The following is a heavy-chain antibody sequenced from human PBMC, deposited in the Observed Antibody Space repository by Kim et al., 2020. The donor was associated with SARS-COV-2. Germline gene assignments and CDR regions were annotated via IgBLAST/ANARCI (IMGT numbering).Heavy chain of an antibody. V-gene: IGHV4-59*01. CDR2: IYHSGST. J-gene: IGHJ4*02. CDR3: ARWWNTVDY. Sequence: SETLSLTCTASGGSISSYYWSWIRQPPGKGLEWIGYIYHSGSTNYNPSLKRRATISVDTSKNQFSLKLSSVTAADTAVYYCARWWNTVDYWCQGTLVTLS. CDR1: GGSISSYY. D-gene: IGHD1-1*01.